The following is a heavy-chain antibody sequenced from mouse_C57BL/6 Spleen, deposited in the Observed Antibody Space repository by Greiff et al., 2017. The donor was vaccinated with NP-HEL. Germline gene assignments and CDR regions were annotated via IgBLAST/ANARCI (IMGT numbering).Heavy chain of an antibody. CDR1: GYTFTSYW. J-gene: IGHJ3*01. CDR3: ARGGVD. Sequence: VQLQQSGAELAKPGASVKLSCKASGYTFTSYWMHWVKQRPGQGLEWIGYINPSSGYTKYNQKFKDKATLTADKYSSTAYMQLSSLTYEDSAVYYCARGGVDWGQGTLVTVSA. CDR2: INPSSGYT. V-gene: IGHV1-7*01.